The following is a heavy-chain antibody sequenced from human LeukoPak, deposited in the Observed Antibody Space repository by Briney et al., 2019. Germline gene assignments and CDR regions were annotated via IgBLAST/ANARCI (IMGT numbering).Heavy chain of an antibody. V-gene: IGHV3-7*01. D-gene: IGHD1-26*01. J-gene: IGHJ3*02. CDR1: GFTFSRYW. CDR2: IKQDGSAR. Sequence: GGSLRLSCAASGFTFSRYWMSWVRQAPGKGLELVANIKQDGSARFYGDSVKGRFTVSRDNAKNSLYIQMNSLRAEDTAVYYCVRDREGSRDAFDIWGQGTMVTVSS. CDR3: VRDREGSRDAFDI.